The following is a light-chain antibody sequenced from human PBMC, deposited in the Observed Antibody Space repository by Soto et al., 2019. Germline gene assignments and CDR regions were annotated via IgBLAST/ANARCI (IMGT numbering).Light chain of an antibody. CDR2: DAS. J-gene: IGKJ3*01. CDR3: QQRSNWPPVFT. Sequence: EIVLTQSPATLSLSPGERATLSCRASQSVSSYLAWYQQKPGQAPRLLIYDASSRATGIPARFSGSGSGTGLTLTISSLEPEDFAVYYCQQRSNWPPVFTFGPGTKVDIK. V-gene: IGKV3-11*01. CDR1: QSVSSY.